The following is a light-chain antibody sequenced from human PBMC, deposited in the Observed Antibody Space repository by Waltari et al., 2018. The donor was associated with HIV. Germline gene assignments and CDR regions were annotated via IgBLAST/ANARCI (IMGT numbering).Light chain of an antibody. J-gene: IGLJ1*01. CDR2: EDT. CDR3: ASFSSTFTYV. V-gene: IGLV2-14*01. Sequence: QSALTQPASVSASPGQSLTLSCTGSSDDVGGYSYVSWYQQFHGKAPKLLISEDTDRASEISLRFSGSKSANTASLTISGLRPEDEADYFCASFSSTFTYVFGTGTKVTVL. CDR1: SDDVGGYSY.